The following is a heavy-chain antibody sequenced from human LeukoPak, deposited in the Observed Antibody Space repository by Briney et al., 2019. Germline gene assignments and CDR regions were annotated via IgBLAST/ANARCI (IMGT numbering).Heavy chain of an antibody. J-gene: IGHJ4*02. Sequence: PSETLSLTCAVSGVPVASHSWWSWVRQPPGKGLEWIGEIYHTGGANYKPSLKSRVTMSVDTSNNHFSLKLTSVTAADTAVYFCAYNRDFALDNWGQGTLVTVSS. CDR1: GVPVASHSW. V-gene: IGHV4/OR15-8*01. CDR3: AYNRDFALDN. CDR2: IYHTGGA. D-gene: IGHD1-14*01.